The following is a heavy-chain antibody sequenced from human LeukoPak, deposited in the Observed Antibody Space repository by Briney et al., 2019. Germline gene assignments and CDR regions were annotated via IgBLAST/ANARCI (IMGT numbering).Heavy chain of an antibody. V-gene: IGHV3-48*02. CDR3: ASEGSDCLPAS. Sequence: AGGSLRLSCAASGVTFSSYSMNWVRQAPGEGLEWLSYISGSGSTVYYADSVKGRFTISRDNAKNSLYLQMNNLRDDDTAVYYCASEGSDCLPASWGQGTLVTVSS. J-gene: IGHJ4*02. CDR1: GVTFSSYS. D-gene: IGHD6-19*01. CDR2: ISGSGSTV.